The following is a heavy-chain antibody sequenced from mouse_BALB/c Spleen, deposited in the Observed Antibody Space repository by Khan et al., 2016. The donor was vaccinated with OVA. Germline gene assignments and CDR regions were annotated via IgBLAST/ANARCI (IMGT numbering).Heavy chain of an antibody. CDR3: ARQPGYYEWSAMDL. D-gene: IGHD2-3*01. Sequence: EVELVESGGDLVKPGGSLKLSCAASGFTFSSYGMSWVRQTPDKRLEWVASISSGGSYTYYPDSLKGRFTISRDNAKNTLYPQMSSLKSEDTAMYYCARQPGYYEWSAMDLWGQGTSVTVSS. CDR2: ISSGGSYT. V-gene: IGHV5-6*01. CDR1: GFTFSSYG. J-gene: IGHJ4*01.